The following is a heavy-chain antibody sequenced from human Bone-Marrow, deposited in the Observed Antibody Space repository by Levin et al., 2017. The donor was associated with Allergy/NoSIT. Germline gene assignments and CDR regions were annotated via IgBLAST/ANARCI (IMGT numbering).Heavy chain of an antibody. D-gene: IGHD2-15*01. V-gene: IGHV3-48*02. CDR1: GFTFSSYS. CDR3: ARRNLEGATPSWFDP. J-gene: IGHJ5*02. CDR2: ISSSSSTI. Sequence: PGGSLRLSCAASGFTFSSYSMNWVRQAPGKGLEWVSYISSSSSTIYYADSVKGRFTISRDNAKNSLYLQMNSLRDEDTAVYYCARRNLEGATPSWFDPWGQGTLVTVSS.